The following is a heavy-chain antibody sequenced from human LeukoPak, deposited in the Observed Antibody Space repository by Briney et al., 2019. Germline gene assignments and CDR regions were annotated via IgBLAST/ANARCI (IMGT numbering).Heavy chain of an antibody. CDR1: GFPFSSYE. J-gene: IGHJ5*02. D-gene: IGHD2-2*01. Sequence: GGSLRLSCAASGFPFSSYEMNWVRQAPGKRLQWVSYISSSGNKIYYAASVKGRFTISRDNAENSLYLQIDSLRAEDTAVYYCARGQRPQYTSTWDNWFDPWGQGTQVTVSS. CDR2: ISSSGNKI. CDR3: ARGQRPQYTSTWDNWFDP. V-gene: IGHV3-48*03.